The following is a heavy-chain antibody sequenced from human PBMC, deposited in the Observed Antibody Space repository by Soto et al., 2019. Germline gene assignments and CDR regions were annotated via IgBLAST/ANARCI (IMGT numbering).Heavy chain of an antibody. CDR2: IVVGSGNT. V-gene: IGHV1-58*01. Sequence: SVKVSCKASGFTFTSSAVQWVRQARGQRLEWIGWIVVGSGNTNYAQKFQERVTITRDMSTSTAYMELSSLRSEDTAVYYCAADDILGATSGPSGCFDPWGQGTLVTVSS. D-gene: IGHD1-26*01. CDR3: AADDILGATSGPSGCFDP. CDR1: GFTFTSSA. J-gene: IGHJ5*02.